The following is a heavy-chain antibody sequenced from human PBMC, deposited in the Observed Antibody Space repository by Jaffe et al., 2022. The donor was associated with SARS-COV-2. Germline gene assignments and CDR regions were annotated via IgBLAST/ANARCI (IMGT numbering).Heavy chain of an antibody. CDR2: ISYDGSNK. CDR1: GFTFSSYG. Sequence: QVQLVESGGGVVQPGRSLRLSCAASGFTFSSYGMHWVRQAPGKGLEWVAVISYDGSNKYYADSVKGRFTISRDNSKNTLYLQMNSLRAEDTAVYYCAKDEGYCSGGSCYESHPESLIDYWGQGTLVTVSS. D-gene: IGHD2-15*01. CDR3: AKDEGYCSGGSCYESHPESLIDY. V-gene: IGHV3-30*18. J-gene: IGHJ4*02.